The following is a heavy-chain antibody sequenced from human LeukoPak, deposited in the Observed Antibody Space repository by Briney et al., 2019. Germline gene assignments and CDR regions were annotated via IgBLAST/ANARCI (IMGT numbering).Heavy chain of an antibody. CDR1: GFTFSSYG. Sequence: PGGSLRLSCGASGFTFSSYGMHWVRQAPGKALEGVAVIWYDASNKYYADSVKGRFTTSRGNPKNTLYLQMNSLRAEDTATYYCAKDGLQSSEWSPPLNCWGQGILVIVSS. V-gene: IGHV3-33*06. D-gene: IGHD3-3*01. CDR2: IWYDASNK. J-gene: IGHJ4*02. CDR3: AKDGLQSSEWSPPLNC.